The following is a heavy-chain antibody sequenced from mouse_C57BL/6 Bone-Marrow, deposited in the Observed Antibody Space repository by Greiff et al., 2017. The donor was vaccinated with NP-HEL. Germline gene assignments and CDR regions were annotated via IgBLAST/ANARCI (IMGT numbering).Heavy chain of an antibody. CDR1: GYTFTSYW. J-gene: IGHJ2*01. D-gene: IGHD1-1*01. Sequence: QVQLKESGPELVKPGASVMISCKASGYTFTSYWMHWVKQRPGQGLEWIGMIHPNSGSTNYNEQFQSKATLTVDKSSSTAYMQLSSLTSEDSAVYYCARRNYYGSSPLDYWGQGTTLTVSS. V-gene: IGHV1-64*01. CDR3: ARRNYYGSSPLDY. CDR2: IHPNSGST.